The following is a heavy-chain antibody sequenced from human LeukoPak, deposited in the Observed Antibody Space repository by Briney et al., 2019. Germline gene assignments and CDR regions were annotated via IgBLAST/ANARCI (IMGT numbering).Heavy chain of an antibody. CDR2: ISPNSNYI. CDR1: GFAFSRYS. CDR3: ARDTRAFGEPY. J-gene: IGHJ4*02. Sequence: GGSLRLSCAASGFAFSRYSMNWVRQAPGKGLEWVSSISPNSNYIYHADSVKGRFTISRDNAKNSLYLQMNSLRAEDTAVYYCARDTRAFGEPYWGQGTLVTVSS. D-gene: IGHD3-10*01. V-gene: IGHV3-21*01.